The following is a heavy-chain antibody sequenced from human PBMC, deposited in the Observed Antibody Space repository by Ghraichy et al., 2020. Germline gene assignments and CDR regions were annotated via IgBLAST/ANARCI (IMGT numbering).Heavy chain of an antibody. CDR1: GFTFSSYG. CDR3: AKDLGRYGSGSYYNY. V-gene: IGHV3-30*18. Sequence: GGSLRLSCAASGFTFSSYGMHWVRQAPGKGLEWVAVISYDGSNKYYADSVKGRFTISRDNSKNTLYLQMNSLRAEDTAVYYCAKDLGRYGSGSYYNYWGQGTLVTVSS. CDR2: ISYDGSNK. D-gene: IGHD3-10*01. J-gene: IGHJ4*02.